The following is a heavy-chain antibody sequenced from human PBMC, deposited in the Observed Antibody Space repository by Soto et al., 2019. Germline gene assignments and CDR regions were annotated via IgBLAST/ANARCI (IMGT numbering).Heavy chain of an antibody. D-gene: IGHD5-18*01. CDR1: GYTFTNYG. CDR2: IGGYKGNT. V-gene: IGHV1-18*01. J-gene: IGHJ4*02. CDR3: APHTLDTGMPSGY. Sequence: QVQLVQSGAEVREPRASVKVSCKASGYTFTNYGVSWVRQAPGQGLEWMGWIGGYKGNTNYAQELQGRVTLTTDTSTSTAYMELRSLRSDDTAVYYCAPHTLDTGMPSGYWGQGTLVTVSS.